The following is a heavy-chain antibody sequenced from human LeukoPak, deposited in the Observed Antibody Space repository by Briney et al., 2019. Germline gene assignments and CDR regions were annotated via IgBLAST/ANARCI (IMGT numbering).Heavy chain of an antibody. J-gene: IGHJ5*02. Sequence: SETLSLTCTVSGGSISSGGYYWSWIRQHPGKGLGWIGYIYYSGSTYYNPSLKSRVTISVDTSKNQFSLKLSSVTAADTAVYYCARGGTRQLLFRNWFDPWGQGTLVTVSS. D-gene: IGHD2-2*01. V-gene: IGHV4-31*03. CDR2: IYYSGST. CDR3: ARGGTRQLLFRNWFDP. CDR1: GGSISSGGYY.